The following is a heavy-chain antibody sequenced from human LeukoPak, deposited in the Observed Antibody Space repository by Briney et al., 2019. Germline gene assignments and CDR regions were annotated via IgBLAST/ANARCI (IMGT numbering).Heavy chain of an antibody. D-gene: IGHD5-18*01. CDR3: ARVVRYTALAYFDY. J-gene: IGHJ4*02. V-gene: IGHV1-18*01. CDR1: GYIFTNYG. Sequence: ASVKVSCKASGYIFTNYGISWVRQALGQGLEWMGWINTYNGNTNYAQRFQGRVTMTTDTSTSTAYMELRSLRSDDTAVYYCARVVRYTALAYFDYWGQGTLVTVSS. CDR2: INTYNGNT.